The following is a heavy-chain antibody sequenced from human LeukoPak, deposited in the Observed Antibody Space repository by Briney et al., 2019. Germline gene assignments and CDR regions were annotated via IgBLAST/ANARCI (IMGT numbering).Heavy chain of an antibody. CDR3: ARVVVAATTYWLDP. V-gene: IGHV1-69*01. Sequence: ASVKVSCKASGGTFSSYAISWVRQAPGQGLEWMGGIIPIFGTANYAQKFQGRVTITADESTSTAYMELSSLRSEDTAVYYCARVVVAATTYWLDPWGQGTLVTVSS. CDR1: GGTFSSYA. J-gene: IGHJ5*02. CDR2: IIPIFGTA. D-gene: IGHD2-15*01.